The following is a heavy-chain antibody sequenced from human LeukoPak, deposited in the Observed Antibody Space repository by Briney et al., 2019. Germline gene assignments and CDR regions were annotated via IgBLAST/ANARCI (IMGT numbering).Heavy chain of an antibody. J-gene: IGHJ5*02. CDR1: GYSFTSYW. Sequence: HGESLKISCKGSGYSFTSYWIGWVRQMPGKGLEWMGIIYPGDPDTRYSPSFQGQVTISADKSISTAYLQWSSMKASDTAMYYCARQSDYYDSSGTRNWFDPWGQGTLVTVSS. CDR2: IYPGDPDT. D-gene: IGHD3-22*01. CDR3: ARQSDYYDSSGTRNWFDP. V-gene: IGHV5-51*01.